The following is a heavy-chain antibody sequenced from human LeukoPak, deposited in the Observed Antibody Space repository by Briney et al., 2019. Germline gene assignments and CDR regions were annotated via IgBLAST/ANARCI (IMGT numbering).Heavy chain of an antibody. V-gene: IGHV3-21*01. D-gene: IGHD3-3*01. J-gene: IGHJ4*02. CDR1: GFTLSSYS. CDR2: ISSSSSYI. Sequence: GGSLRLSCAASGFTLSSYSMKGVRQARGKGLEWVSSISSSSSYIYYADSVKGRFTISRDNAKNSLYLQMNSLRAEDTAVYYCARGGMVTIFGVADYWGQGTLVTVSS. CDR3: ARGGMVTIFGVADY.